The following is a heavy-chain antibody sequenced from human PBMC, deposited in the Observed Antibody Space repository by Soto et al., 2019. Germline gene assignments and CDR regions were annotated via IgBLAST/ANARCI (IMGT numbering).Heavy chain of an antibody. CDR3: AREGPAGIAAAVGYYYYGMDV. D-gene: IGHD6-13*01. CDR2: IWYDGSNK. CDR1: GFTFSSYG. V-gene: IGHV3-33*01. J-gene: IGHJ6*02. Sequence: QVQLVESGGGVVQPGRSLRLSCAASGFTFSSYGMHWVRQAPGKGLEWVAVIWYDGSNKYYADSVKGRFTISRDNSKNTLYLQMNSLRAEDTAVYYCAREGPAGIAAAVGYYYYGMDVWGQGTTVTVSS.